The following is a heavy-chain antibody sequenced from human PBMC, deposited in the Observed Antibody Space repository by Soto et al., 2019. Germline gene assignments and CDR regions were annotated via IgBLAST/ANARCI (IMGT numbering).Heavy chain of an antibody. CDR2: IYSSGAT. CDR1: GGSISCFY. V-gene: IGHV4-4*07. J-gene: IGHJ4*02. CDR3: ERGPFCGNDCYFDV. Sequence: SETLSLTCTVAGGSISCFYWSWVRQPAGKGLEWIGRIYSSGATKYNPSLRNRVTMSVDTSTEQYSLNLDSMTAAETAVYFCERGPFCGNDCYFDVWGQGTQVT. D-gene: IGHD2-21*02.